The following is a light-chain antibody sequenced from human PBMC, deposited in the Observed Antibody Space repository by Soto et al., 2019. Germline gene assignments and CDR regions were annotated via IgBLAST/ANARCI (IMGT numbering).Light chain of an antibody. J-gene: IGLJ3*02. CDR1: SSDVGGYNY. Sequence: QSALTQPPSASGSPGQSITISCTRTSSDVGGYNYVSWYQQHPGKAPKVIVYEVSKRPSGVPDRFSGSKSGNTASLTVSGLQAEDEADYYCSSFAGDNIWVFGGGTKLTVL. CDR2: EVS. CDR3: SSFAGDNIWV. V-gene: IGLV2-8*01.